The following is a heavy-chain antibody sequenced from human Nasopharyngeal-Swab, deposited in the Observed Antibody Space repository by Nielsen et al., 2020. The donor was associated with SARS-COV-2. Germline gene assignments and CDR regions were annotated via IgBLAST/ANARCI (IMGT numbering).Heavy chain of an antibody. J-gene: IGHJ4*02. V-gene: IGHV3-21*01. CDR2: ISSSSSYI. CDR1: GFTSSSYS. D-gene: IGHD6-6*01. CDR3: AGEVGSSPDDY. Sequence: GASLQISCAASGFTSSSYSMNWVRQAPGKGLEWVSPISSSSSYIYYADSVKGRFTISRDNAKNSLYLQMNSLRAEDTAVYYCAGEVGSSPDDYWGQGTLVTVSS.